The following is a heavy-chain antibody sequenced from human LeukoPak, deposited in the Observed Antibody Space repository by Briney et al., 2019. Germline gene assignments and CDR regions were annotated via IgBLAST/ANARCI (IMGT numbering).Heavy chain of an antibody. CDR1: GFTFSGSA. D-gene: IGHD1-14*01. Sequence: GGSLRLSCAASGFTFSGSAMHWVRQAPGKGLEWVAVISYDGSNKYYADSVKGRFTISRDNSKNTLYLQMNSLRAEDAAVYYCARDLDRNYDEYYYYGMDVWGQGTTVTVSS. J-gene: IGHJ6*02. CDR2: ISYDGSNK. V-gene: IGHV3-30*04. CDR3: ARDLDRNYDEYYYYGMDV.